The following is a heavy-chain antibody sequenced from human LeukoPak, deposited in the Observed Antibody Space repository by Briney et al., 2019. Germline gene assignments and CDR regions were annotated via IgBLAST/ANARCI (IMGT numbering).Heavy chain of an antibody. CDR3: AREGGGYYDSSGYSRFDP. CDR1: GYSISSGYY. Sequence: SETLSLTCAVSGYSISSGYYWGWIRQPPGKGLEWIGSIYHSGSTYYNPSLKSRVTISVDTSKNQFSLKLSSVTAADTAVYYCAREGGGYYDSSGYSRFDPWGQGTLVTVSS. J-gene: IGHJ5*02. V-gene: IGHV4-38-2*02. D-gene: IGHD3-22*01. CDR2: IYHSGST.